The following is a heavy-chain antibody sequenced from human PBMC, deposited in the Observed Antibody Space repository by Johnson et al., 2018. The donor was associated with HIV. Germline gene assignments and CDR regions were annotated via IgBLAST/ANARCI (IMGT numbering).Heavy chain of an antibody. V-gene: IGHV3-NL1*01. J-gene: IGHJ3*02. Sequence: QEQLEESGGGVVQPGRSLRLSCAASGFAFSSYGIHWVRQAPGKGLEWVSVLYSGGRRYYADSVKGRFIISRDNSKNQLYLQLNSLRPEDTAVYYCAREGYYDSSGYYGAFDMWGQGTMVTVSS. CDR3: AREGYYDSSGYYGAFDM. CDR1: GFAFSSYG. D-gene: IGHD3-22*01. CDR2: LYSGGRR.